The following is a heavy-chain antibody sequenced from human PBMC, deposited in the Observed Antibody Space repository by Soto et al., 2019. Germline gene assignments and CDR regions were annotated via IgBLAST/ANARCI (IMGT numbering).Heavy chain of an antibody. Sequence: QLQLQESGSGLVKPSQTLSLTCAVSGGSISSGGYSWSWIRQPPGKGLEWIGYIYHSGSTYYNPSIKGRVTISVDRSKNQFSLKLSSVTAADTAVYYCARDGYSYGVGYYYGMDVWGQGTTVTVSS. D-gene: IGHD5-18*01. V-gene: IGHV4-30-2*01. CDR3: ARDGYSYGVGYYYGMDV. J-gene: IGHJ6*02. CDR1: GGSISSGGYS. CDR2: IYHSGST.